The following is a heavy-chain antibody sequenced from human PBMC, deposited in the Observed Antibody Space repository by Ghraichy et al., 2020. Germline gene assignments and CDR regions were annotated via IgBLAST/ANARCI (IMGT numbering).Heavy chain of an antibody. D-gene: IGHD5-18*01. CDR3: ARGPGYSYGYLGD. CDR2: IYNSGSS. Sequence: SETLSLTCTVSGGSISSGYYYWSWIRQPPGKGLEWIGYIYNSGSSYYNPSLKSRVTMSLDTSKNQFSLKLVSVTATDTAVYSCARGPGYSYGYLGDWGQGTLVTVSS. J-gene: IGHJ4*02. V-gene: IGHV4-30-4*01. CDR1: GGSISSGYYY.